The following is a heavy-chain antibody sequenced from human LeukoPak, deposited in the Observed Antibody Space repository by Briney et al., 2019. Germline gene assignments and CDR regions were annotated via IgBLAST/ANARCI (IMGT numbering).Heavy chain of an antibody. V-gene: IGHV4-59*08. D-gene: IGHD3-22*01. CDR3: ARHPNDYYDSSVTVFDY. J-gene: IGHJ4*02. CDR2: IYYSGST. Sequence: SETLSLTCTVSGGSIRSHYWSWIRQPPGKGLEWIGYIYYSGSTNYNPFLKSRVTISVDTSKNQVSLKLTSVTAADTAVYYCARHPNDYYDSSVTVFDYWGQGTLVTVSS. CDR1: GGSIRSHY.